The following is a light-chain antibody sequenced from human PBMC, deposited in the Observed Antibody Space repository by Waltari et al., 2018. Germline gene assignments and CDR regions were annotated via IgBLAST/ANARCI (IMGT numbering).Light chain of an antibody. CDR2: EVT. Sequence: QSALTQPPSASGSPRQSVTISCTGSSSDVGGYNFVPWYQQHPGKAPQLMIYEVTKRPSGVPDRFSGSKSGNTASLTVSGLQAEDEADYYCSSFTRSNNWVFGGGTKLTVL. CDR3: SSFTRSNNWV. V-gene: IGLV2-8*01. CDR1: SSDVGGYNF. J-gene: IGLJ3*02.